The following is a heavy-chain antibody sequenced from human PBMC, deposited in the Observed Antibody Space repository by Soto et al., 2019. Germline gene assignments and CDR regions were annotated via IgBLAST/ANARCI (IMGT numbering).Heavy chain of an antibody. J-gene: IGHJ4*02. CDR1: GGSFSGYY. CDR2: INHSGRT. CDR3: ARSPMGLLFRYYFDY. V-gene: IGHV4-34*01. Sequence: PSETLSLTCAVYGGSFSGYYWSWIRQPPGKGLEWIGQINHSGRTNYNPSLKSRVTISVDTSKNQFSLKLSSVTAADTAVYYCARSPMGLLFRYYFDYWGQGTLVPVSS. D-gene: IGHD2-21*02.